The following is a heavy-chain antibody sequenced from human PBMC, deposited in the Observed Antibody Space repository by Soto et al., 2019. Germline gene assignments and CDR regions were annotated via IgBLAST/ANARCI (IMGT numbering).Heavy chain of an antibody. CDR3: ARDHSRAGTYGGNSLDY. V-gene: IGHV1-69*12. CDR2: IIPIFDTT. Sequence: QVQLVQSGAEWKKPGSSVKVSCKASGGTFSNYVINWVRQAPGQGLEWMGDIIPIFDTTHYAQNFQGRVTITADESTATAYMELSSLRSEDTGVYYCARDHSRAGTYGGNSLDYWGQGTLVTVSS. CDR1: GGTFSNYV. J-gene: IGHJ4*02. D-gene: IGHD2-21*02.